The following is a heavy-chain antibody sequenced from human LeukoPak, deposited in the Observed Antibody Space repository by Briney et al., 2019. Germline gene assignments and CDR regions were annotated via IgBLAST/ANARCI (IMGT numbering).Heavy chain of an antibody. J-gene: IGHJ4*02. CDR1: GFTFSSYG. V-gene: IGHV4-34*08. D-gene: IGHD3-16*01. Sequence: GSLRLSCAASGFTFSSYGMSWIRQPPGKGLEWIGEINHSGSTNYNPSLKSRVTISVDTSKNQFSLKLSSVTAADTAVYYCADGGTWGQGTLVTVSS. CDR3: ADGGT. CDR2: INHSGST.